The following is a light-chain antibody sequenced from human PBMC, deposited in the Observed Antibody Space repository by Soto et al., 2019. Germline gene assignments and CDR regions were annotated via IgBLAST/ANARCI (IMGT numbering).Light chain of an antibody. V-gene: IGKV1-39*01. CDR1: QSISSY. J-gene: IGKJ5*01. Sequence: DIQMTPSPSSLSSSVVDRVTITFRASQSISSYLNWYQQKPGKAPKLLIYAASSLQSGVPSRFSGSGSGTDFTLTISSLQPEDFATYYCQQSYSTPITFGQGTRLEIK. CDR2: AAS. CDR3: QQSYSTPIT.